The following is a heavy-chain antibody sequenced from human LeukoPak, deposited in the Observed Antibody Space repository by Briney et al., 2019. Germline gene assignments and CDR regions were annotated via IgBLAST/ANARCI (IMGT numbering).Heavy chain of an antibody. Sequence: PGGSLRLSCAASGFTFSSHAMSWVRQAPGKGLEWVSAISGSGGSTYYVDSVKGRFTISRDNSKNTLYLQMNSLSADDTAVYYCAKDRAGGSIWYAFDPWGQGTLVTVSS. CDR2: ISGSGGST. CDR1: GFTFSSHA. CDR3: AKDRAGGSIWYAFDP. V-gene: IGHV3-23*01. D-gene: IGHD6-13*01. J-gene: IGHJ5*02.